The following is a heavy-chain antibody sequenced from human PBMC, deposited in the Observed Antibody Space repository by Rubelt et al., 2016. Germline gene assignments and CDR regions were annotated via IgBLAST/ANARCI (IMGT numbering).Heavy chain of an antibody. CDR1: GGSFSGYY. V-gene: IGHV4-34*01. D-gene: IGHD6-13*01. J-gene: IGHJ4*02. Sequence: QVQLQQWGAGLLKPSETLSLTCAVYGGSFSGYYWSWIRQPPGKGLEWIGEINHSGSTNYNPSLKSQVTISVDTSKNQFSLKLSSVTAADTAVYYCARRRRQLVAYFDYWGQGTLVTVSS. CDR3: ARRRRQLVAYFDY. CDR2: INHSGST.